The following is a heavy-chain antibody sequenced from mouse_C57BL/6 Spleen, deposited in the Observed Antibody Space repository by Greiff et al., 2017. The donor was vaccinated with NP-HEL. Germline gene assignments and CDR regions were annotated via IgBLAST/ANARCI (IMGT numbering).Heavy chain of an antibody. J-gene: IGHJ2*01. Sequence: QVQLQQSGAELVKPGASVKISCKASGYAFSSYWMNWVKQRPGKGLEWIGQIYPGDGDTNYNGKFKGKATLTADKSSSTAYMQRSSLTAEDSAVYFCARNYGSSYASFDYWGQGTTLTVSS. CDR2: IYPGDGDT. V-gene: IGHV1-80*01. CDR3: ARNYGSSYASFDY. D-gene: IGHD1-1*01. CDR1: GYAFSSYW.